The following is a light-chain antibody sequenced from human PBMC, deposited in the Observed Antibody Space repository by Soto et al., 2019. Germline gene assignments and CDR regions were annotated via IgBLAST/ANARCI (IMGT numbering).Light chain of an antibody. V-gene: IGLV2-14*01. Sequence: QSALTQPASVSGSPGQSITISCTGTSSDVGGYKYVSWYQQHPGTAPKLMIYDVSNRPSGVSNRFSGSKSGNTASLTISGLQAEDEADYYCSSYTSSGTLVVFGGGTKVTVL. CDR1: SSDVGGYKY. CDR3: SSYTSSGTLVV. J-gene: IGLJ2*01. CDR2: DVS.